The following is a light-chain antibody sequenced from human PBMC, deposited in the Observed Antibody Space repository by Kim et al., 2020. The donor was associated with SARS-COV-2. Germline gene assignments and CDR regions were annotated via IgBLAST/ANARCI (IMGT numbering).Light chain of an antibody. V-gene: IGKV2-30*02. CDR1: QSLVRSDGNTW. CDR2: KIS. CDR3: MQGTRWPRT. J-gene: IGKJ4*01. Sequence: DVVMTQSPLSLPVTLGQPASISCRSSQSLVRSDGNTWLSWFQQRPGQSPRRLIYKISNRDSGVPDRFSGSGSGTDFTLKISRVEAEDVGVYYCMQGTRWPRTFGGGTKV.